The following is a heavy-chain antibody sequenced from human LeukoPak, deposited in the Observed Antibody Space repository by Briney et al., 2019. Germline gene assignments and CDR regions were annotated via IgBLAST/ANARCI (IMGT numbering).Heavy chain of an antibody. CDR1: GGSISSYY. D-gene: IGHD1-7*01. CDR3: ASRNYELQASEHFDY. V-gene: IGHV4-59*01. CDR2: IYSSGRA. Sequence: PSETLSLTCTVSGGSISSYYWSWIRQPPGKGLECIGYIYSSGRANYNPSLKSRVTMSVDTSRNQFSLRLSSVTAADTAVYYCASRNYELQASEHFDYWGQGTLVTVSS. J-gene: IGHJ4*02.